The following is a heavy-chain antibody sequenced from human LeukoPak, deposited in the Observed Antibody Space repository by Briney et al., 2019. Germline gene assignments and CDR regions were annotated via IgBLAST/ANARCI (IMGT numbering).Heavy chain of an antibody. V-gene: IGHV1-24*01. D-gene: IGHD2-21*02. CDR3: ATASLRYCGGDCYSRGYFDY. Sequence: ASVKVSCKVSGYTLTELSMHWVRQAPGKGLEWMGGFDPEDGETICAQKFQGRVTMTEDTSTDTAYMELSSLRSEDTAVYYCATASLRYCGGDCYSRGYFDYWGQGTLVTVSS. J-gene: IGHJ4*02. CDR1: GYTLTELS. CDR2: FDPEDGET.